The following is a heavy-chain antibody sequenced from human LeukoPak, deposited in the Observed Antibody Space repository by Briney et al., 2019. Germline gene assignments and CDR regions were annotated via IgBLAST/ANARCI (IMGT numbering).Heavy chain of an antibody. CDR1: GSTLMRYD. V-gene: IGHV1-8*01. D-gene: IGHD1-1*01. CDR2: MNPASGNT. CDR3: ARAVGSYTMFDP. Sequence: GAGVKVSCMDSGSTLMRYDFNRVGQATGQGREWMGWMNPASGNTGYAQKVEGRVTMTRNTFISTAYLELNSLKSEDTAVYYCARAVGSYTMFDPWGQGTLVTVSS. J-gene: IGHJ5*02.